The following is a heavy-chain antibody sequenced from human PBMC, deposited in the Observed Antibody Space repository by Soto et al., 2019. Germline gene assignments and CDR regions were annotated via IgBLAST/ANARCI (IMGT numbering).Heavy chain of an antibody. CDR3: AREDDTTGHYSWFDP. CDR1: GVTFDSFT. D-gene: IGHD3-9*01. CDR2: FVPMFGSA. V-gene: IGHV1-69*13. Sequence: SVKVSCKPSGVTFDSFTFSWVRQAPGQGLEWMGGFVPMFGSASVAQRFQGRVRITADASTGTGYMELSDLRSDDSAIYYCAREDDTTGHYSWFDPWGPGTLVTAPQ. J-gene: IGHJ5*02.